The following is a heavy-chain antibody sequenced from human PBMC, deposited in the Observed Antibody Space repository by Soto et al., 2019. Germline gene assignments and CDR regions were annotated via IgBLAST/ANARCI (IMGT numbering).Heavy chain of an antibody. Sequence: GASVKVSCKASGYTFTSYAMHWVRQAPGQRLEWMGWINAGNGNTKYSQKFQGRVTITRDTSASTAYMELSSLRSEDTAVYYCERTMGNSYYYYYMDVWGKGTTVTVSS. CDR3: ERTMGNSYYYYYMDV. V-gene: IGHV1-3*01. CDR2: INAGNGNT. J-gene: IGHJ6*03. D-gene: IGHD3-3*01. CDR1: GYTFTSYA.